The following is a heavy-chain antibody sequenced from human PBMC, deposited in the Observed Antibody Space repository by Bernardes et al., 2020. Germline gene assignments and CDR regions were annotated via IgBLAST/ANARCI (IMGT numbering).Heavy chain of an antibody. V-gene: IGHV4-59*12. Sequence: SDTLQVTCSFSGVSISTYYWSWIRQPPGKGLEWIGYIYYSGGTNYNPSLKSRVTISADNSKNTLFVQMNSLRAEDTAVYYCAKGRTAWYGEGVDYWGQGTLVTVSS. J-gene: IGHJ4*02. CDR3: AKGRTAWYGEGVDY. CDR1: GVSISTYY. CDR2: IYYSGGT. D-gene: IGHD6-19*01.